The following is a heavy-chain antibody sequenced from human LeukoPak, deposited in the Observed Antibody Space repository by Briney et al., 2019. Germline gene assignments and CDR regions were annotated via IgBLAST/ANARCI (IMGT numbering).Heavy chain of an antibody. CDR1: GFTFSNYW. V-gene: IGHV3-74*01. D-gene: IGHD6-19*01. Sequence: GGSLRLSCAASGFTFSNYWMHWVRQAPGKGLVWVSRIKGDGSHTIYADSVKGRFTISRDNAKNTLYLQMRSLRAEDTAVYYCAREEGYSSGWYLPTSDYWGQGTLVTVSS. CDR3: AREEGYSSGWYLPTSDY. CDR2: IKGDGSHT. J-gene: IGHJ4*02.